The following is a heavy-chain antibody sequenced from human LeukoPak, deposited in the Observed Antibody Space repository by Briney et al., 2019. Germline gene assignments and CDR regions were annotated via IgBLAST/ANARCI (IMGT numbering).Heavy chain of an antibody. D-gene: IGHD4-17*01. CDR2: IYYSGST. V-gene: IGHV4-59*01. Sequence: KFSETLSLTCTVSGGSIRSYYWSWIRQPPGKGLEWIGYIYYSGSTNYNPSLKSRVSISVDTSKNQFSLKLSSVTAADTAVYYCARTGSTVTMLYPFDLRGPGNLVTVSS. J-gene: IGHJ4*02. CDR1: GGSIRSYY. CDR3: ARTGSTVTMLYPFDL.